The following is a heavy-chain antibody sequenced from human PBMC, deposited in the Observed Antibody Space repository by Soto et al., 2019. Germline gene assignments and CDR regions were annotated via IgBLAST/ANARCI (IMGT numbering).Heavy chain of an antibody. Sequence: QVQLVQSGAEVKKPGSSVKVSCKASGGTFSSYAISWVRQAPGQGLEWMGGIIPIFGTANYAQKFQGRVTITADESTSTAYMELSSLRSEDTAVYYCARVDYSNYVSDYHYGMDVWGQGTTVTVSS. J-gene: IGHJ6*02. D-gene: IGHD4-4*01. CDR3: ARVDYSNYVSDYHYGMDV. CDR1: GGTFSSYA. V-gene: IGHV1-69*01. CDR2: IIPIFGTA.